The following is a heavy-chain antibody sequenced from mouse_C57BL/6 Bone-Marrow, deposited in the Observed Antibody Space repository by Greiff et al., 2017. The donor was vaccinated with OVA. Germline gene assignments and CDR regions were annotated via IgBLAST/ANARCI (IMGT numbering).Heavy chain of an antibody. J-gene: IGHJ1*03. CDR1: GYTFTSYW. D-gene: IGHD1-1*01. Sequence: QVQLQQPGAELVMPGASVKLSCKASGYTFTSYWMHWVKQRPGQGLEWIGEIDPSDSYTNYNQKFKGKSTLTVDKSSSTAYMQLSSRTSEDSAVYYCARGAVVATNFDVWGTGTTVTVSS. CDR2: IDPSDSYT. CDR3: ARGAVVATNFDV. V-gene: IGHV1-69*01.